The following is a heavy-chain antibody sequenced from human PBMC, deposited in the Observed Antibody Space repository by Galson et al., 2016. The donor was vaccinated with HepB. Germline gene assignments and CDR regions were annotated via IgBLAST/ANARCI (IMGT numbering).Heavy chain of an antibody. CDR2: ISDGEST. J-gene: IGHJ6*02. CDR1: GGSVSSASHY. D-gene: IGHD2-2*02. CDR3: AKDEGFYNGMDF. V-gene: IGHV4-61*01. Sequence: ETLSLTCTVSGGSVSSASHYWSWVRQPTGQGLEWIGYISDGESTNYNPSLKGRVTISLDRSKNQFSLRLNSVIAADTAVYYCAKDEGFYNGMDFWGQGTTVTVSS.